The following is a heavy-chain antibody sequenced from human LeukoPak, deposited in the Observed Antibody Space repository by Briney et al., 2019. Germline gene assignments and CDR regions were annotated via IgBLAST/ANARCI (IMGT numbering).Heavy chain of an antibody. CDR2: ISGSGGST. Sequence: GGSLRLSCAASGFTFSSYAMSWVRQAPGKGLEWVSAISGSGGSTDYADSVKGRFTISRDNAKNSLYLQMNSLRAEDTAVYYCARDYSSRAHDFDYWGQGTLVTVSS. J-gene: IGHJ4*02. CDR1: GFTFSSYA. D-gene: IGHD6-13*01. V-gene: IGHV3-23*01. CDR3: ARDYSSRAHDFDY.